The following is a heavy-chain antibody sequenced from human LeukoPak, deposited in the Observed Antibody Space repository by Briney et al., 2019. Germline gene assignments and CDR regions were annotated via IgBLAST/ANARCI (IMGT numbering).Heavy chain of an antibody. CDR1: GFSISTGYY. CDR3: ARARRGVVDY. D-gene: IGHD3-10*01. CDR2: IYYSGSA. J-gene: IGHJ4*02. V-gene: IGHV4-38-2*02. Sequence: SETLSLTCSVSGFSISTGYYWGWIRQPPGKGLEWIGSIYYSGSAYYNPSLKSRVTISVDTSKNQFSLKLSSVTAADTAVYYCARARRGVVDYWGQGTLVTVSS.